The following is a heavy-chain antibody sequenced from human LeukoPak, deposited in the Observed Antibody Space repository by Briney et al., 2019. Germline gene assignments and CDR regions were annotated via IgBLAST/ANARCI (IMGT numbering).Heavy chain of an antibody. Sequence: ASVKVSCKASGYTFTSYYMHWVRQAPGQGLEWMGIINPSGGSTSYAQKFQGRVTMTRDTSTSTVYMELSSLRSDDTAVYYCARAAADYGMDVWGQGTTVTVSS. D-gene: IGHD6-13*01. V-gene: IGHV1-46*01. J-gene: IGHJ6*02. CDR2: INPSGGST. CDR1: GYTFTSYY. CDR3: ARAAADYGMDV.